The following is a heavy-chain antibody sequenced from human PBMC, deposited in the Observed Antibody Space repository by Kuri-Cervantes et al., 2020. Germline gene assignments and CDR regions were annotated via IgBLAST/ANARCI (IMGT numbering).Heavy chain of an antibody. CDR2: ISYDGSNK. D-gene: IGHD6-13*01. Sequence: GESLKISCAASGFTFSSYGMHWVRQAPGKGLEWVAVISYDGSNKYYADSVKGRFTISRDNSKNALYLQMNSLRAEDTAVYYCAKIAAAGTSYFDYWGQGTLVTVSS. V-gene: IGHV3-30*18. CDR3: AKIAAAGTSYFDY. CDR1: GFTFSSYG. J-gene: IGHJ4*02.